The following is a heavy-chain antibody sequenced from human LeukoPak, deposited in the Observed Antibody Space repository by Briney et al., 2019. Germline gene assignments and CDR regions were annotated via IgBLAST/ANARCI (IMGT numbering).Heavy chain of an antibody. Sequence: GGSLRLSCAASRFTFSTYGMHWVRQAPGKGLEWVAFIRYDGSNKYYADSVKGRFTISRDNSKNTLYLQMNSLRAEDTAVYYCAKDRYYYGSGSYYSFDYWGQGTLVTVSS. J-gene: IGHJ4*02. CDR1: RFTFSTYG. CDR2: IRYDGSNK. CDR3: AKDRYYYGSGSYYSFDY. D-gene: IGHD3-10*01. V-gene: IGHV3-30*02.